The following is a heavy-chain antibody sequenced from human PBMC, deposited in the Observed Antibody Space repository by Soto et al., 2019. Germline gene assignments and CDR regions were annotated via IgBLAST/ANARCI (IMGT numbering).Heavy chain of an antibody. Sequence: ASVKVSCKASGYTFTSYAMHWVRQAPGQRLEWMGWINAGNGNTKYSQKFQGRVTITRDTSASTAYMELSSLRSEDTAVYYCARGPVNPITMVRGVIHWFDPWGQGTLVTVSS. CDR3: ARGPVNPITMVRGVIHWFDP. V-gene: IGHV1-3*01. D-gene: IGHD3-10*01. CDR1: GYTFTSYA. J-gene: IGHJ5*02. CDR2: INAGNGNT.